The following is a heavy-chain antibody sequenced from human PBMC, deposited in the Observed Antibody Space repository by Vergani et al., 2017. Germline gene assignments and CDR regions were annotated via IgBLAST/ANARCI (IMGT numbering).Heavy chain of an antibody. J-gene: IGHJ4*02. CDR2: ISWNSGSI. Sequence: EVQLVESGGGLVQPGRSLRLSCAASGFTFDDYAMHWVRQAPGKGLEWVSGISWNSGSIGYADSVKGRFTISRDNAKNSLYLQMNSLRAEDTALYYCAKDTHYDSSGYSDFDYWGQGTLVTVSS. CDR1: GFTFDDYA. D-gene: IGHD3-22*01. CDR3: AKDTHYDSSGYSDFDY. V-gene: IGHV3-9*01.